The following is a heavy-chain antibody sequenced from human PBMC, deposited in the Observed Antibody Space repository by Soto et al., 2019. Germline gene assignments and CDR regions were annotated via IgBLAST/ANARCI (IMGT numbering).Heavy chain of an antibody. CDR1: GGSISSSSYY. Sequence: PSETLSPTCTVSGGSISSSSYYWGWIRQPPGKGLEWIGKIYHSGSTYYNPSLKSRVTISVDTSKNQFSLKVSSVTAADTAVYYCATAGETVAGFYWGQGTLVTVSS. CDR3: ATAGETVAGFY. CDR2: IYHSGST. V-gene: IGHV4-39*01. D-gene: IGHD6-19*01. J-gene: IGHJ4*02.